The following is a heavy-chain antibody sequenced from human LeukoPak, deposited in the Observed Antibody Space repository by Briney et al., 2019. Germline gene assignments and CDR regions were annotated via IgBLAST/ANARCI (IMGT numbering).Heavy chain of an antibody. V-gene: IGHV3-48*01. CDR3: SRVPAAIVYYYYMDV. Sequence: PGGSLRLSCAASGFTFSSYSMNWVHQAPGKGLEWVSYISSSSTIYYADSVKGRFTISRDNAKNSLYLQMNSLRAEDTAVYYCSRVPAAIVYYYYMDVWGKGTTVTVSS. CDR1: GFTFSSYS. D-gene: IGHD2-2*01. J-gene: IGHJ6*03. CDR2: ISSSSTI.